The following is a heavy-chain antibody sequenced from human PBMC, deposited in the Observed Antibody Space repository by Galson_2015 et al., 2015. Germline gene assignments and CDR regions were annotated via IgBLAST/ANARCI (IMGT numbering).Heavy chain of an antibody. CDR2: IDYSGST. CDR1: VGSVNSGTYY. V-gene: IGHV4-61*01. CDR3: GRLWRGGGEGS. J-gene: IGHJ4*02. Sequence: SETLSLTCTVSVGSVNSGTYYWTWIRQSPGKGLQWIGYIDYSGSTGYNPSLKSRVTISVDTSRNQFSLRLGSVTAADTAVYYCGRLWRGGGEGSWGQGTLVTVSS. D-gene: IGHD3-10*01.